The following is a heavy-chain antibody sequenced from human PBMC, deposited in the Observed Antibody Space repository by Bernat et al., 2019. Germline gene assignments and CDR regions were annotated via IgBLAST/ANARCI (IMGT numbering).Heavy chain of an antibody. CDR1: GGSISSYY. CDR3: ARVSVATITNWFDP. V-gene: IGHV4-59*01. J-gene: IGHJ5*02. D-gene: IGHD5-12*01. CDR2: IYYSGST. Sequence: QVQLQESGPGLVKPSETLSLTCTVPGGSISSYYWSWIRQPPGKGLEWIGYIYYSGSTNYNPSLKSRVTISVDTSQNQFSLKLSSVTAADTAVYYCARVSVATITNWFDPWGQGTLVTVSS.